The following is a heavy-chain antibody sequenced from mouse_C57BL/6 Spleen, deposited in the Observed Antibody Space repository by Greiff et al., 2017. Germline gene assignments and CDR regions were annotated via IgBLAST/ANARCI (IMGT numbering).Heavy chain of an antibody. D-gene: IGHD2-2*01. CDR3: AREAGGYDVNYAMDY. J-gene: IGHJ4*01. Sequence: EVKLVESGGDLVKPGGSLKLSCAASGFTFSSYGMSWVRQTPDKRLEWVATISSGGSYPYYPDSVKGRFTISRDNAKNTLYLQMSSLKSEDTAMYYCAREAGGYDVNYAMDYWGQGTSVTVSS. V-gene: IGHV5-6*02. CDR1: GFTFSSYG. CDR2: ISSGGSYP.